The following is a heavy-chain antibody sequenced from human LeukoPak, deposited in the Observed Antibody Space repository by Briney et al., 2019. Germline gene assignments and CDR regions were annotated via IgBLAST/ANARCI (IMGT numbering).Heavy chain of an antibody. J-gene: IGHJ6*03. V-gene: IGHV5-51*01. Sequence: GESLKISCKASGYRFSDYWIGWVRQMPGKGLEWMGSIYPGDSDTIYSPSFQGQVTISADKSISTAYLQWSSLKASDTAMYYCARQISRDCSSSVCYADYYYYYMDVWGKGTTVTVSS. CDR1: GYRFSDYW. CDR2: IYPGDSDT. CDR3: ARQISRDCSSSVCYADYYYYYMDV. D-gene: IGHD2-2*01.